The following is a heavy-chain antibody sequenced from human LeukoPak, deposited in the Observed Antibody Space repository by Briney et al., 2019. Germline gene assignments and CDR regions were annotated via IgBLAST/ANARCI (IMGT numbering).Heavy chain of an antibody. Sequence: GGSLRLSCAASGFSLSGYSMNWVRQAPGKGLEWVSSISSTSSYIYYADSVKGRFTISSDNAKNSVFLQMHNLRAEDAAVYFCAGDGRSTWYEDSWGQGTLVTVSS. J-gene: IGHJ4*02. V-gene: IGHV3-21*01. CDR3: AGDGRSTWYEDS. CDR1: GFSLSGYS. D-gene: IGHD6-13*01. CDR2: ISSTSSYI.